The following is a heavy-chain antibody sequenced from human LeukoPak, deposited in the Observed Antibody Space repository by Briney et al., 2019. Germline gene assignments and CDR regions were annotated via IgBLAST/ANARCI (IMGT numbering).Heavy chain of an antibody. CDR1: GYTFTSYG. J-gene: IGHJ6*02. D-gene: IGHD3-10*01. Sequence: ASVKVSCKASGYTFTSYGISWVRQAPGQGLEWMGWISAYNGNTNYAQKPQGRVTMTTDTSTSTACMELRSLRSDDTAVYYCAREPYYYGSESWGYYYGMDVWGQGTTVTVSS. CDR2: ISAYNGNT. V-gene: IGHV1-18*01. CDR3: AREPYYYGSESWGYYYGMDV.